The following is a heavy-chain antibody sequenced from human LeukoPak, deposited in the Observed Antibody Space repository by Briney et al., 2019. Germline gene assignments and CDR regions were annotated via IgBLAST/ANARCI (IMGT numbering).Heavy chain of an antibody. Sequence: PSETLSLTCTVSGYSISSGYYWGWIRQPPGKGLEWIGYIYSSGSTIYNPSLKSRVTISIDTSRNQFSLRLSSVTAADTAVYYCARDHCSGGSCYPGWFDPWGQGTLVTVSS. J-gene: IGHJ5*02. V-gene: IGHV4-61*01. CDR2: IYSSGST. CDR3: ARDHCSGGSCYPGWFDP. CDR1: GYSISSGYY. D-gene: IGHD2-15*01.